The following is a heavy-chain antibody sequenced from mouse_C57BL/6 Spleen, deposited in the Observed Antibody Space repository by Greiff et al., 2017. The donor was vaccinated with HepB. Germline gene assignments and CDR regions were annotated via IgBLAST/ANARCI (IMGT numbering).Heavy chain of an antibody. D-gene: IGHD1-1*01. CDR1: GFTFSAYG. J-gene: IGHJ4*01. CDR2: ISSGSSTI. V-gene: IGHV5-17*01. CDR3: ARGYYSYAMDY. Sequence: EVKLMESGGGLVKPGGSLKLSCAASGFTFSAYGMHWVRQAPEKGLEWVAYISSGSSTIYYADTVKGRFTISRENAKNTLFLQMTSLRSEDTAMYYCARGYYSYAMDYWGQGTSVTVSS.